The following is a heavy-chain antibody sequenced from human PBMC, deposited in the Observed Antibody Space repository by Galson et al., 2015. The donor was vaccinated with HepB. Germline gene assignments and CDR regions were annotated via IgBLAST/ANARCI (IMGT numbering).Heavy chain of an antibody. Sequence: SVKVSCKASGYSFTNYGIGWGRQAPGQGLEWLGYIRIYNDRTHYSENMRGRVTMTADTATRVAYLELRNLTSDDAAMYFCARDDFPTWFASWGQGTLVAVPS. D-gene: IGHD2-21*02. CDR1: GYSFTNYG. J-gene: IGHJ5*01. CDR3: ARDDFPTWFAS. CDR2: IRIYNDRT. V-gene: IGHV1-18*01.